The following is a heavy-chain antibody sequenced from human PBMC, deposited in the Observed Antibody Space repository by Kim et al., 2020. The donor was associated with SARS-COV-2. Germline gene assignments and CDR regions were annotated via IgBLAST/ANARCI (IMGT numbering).Heavy chain of an antibody. J-gene: IGHJ6*02. V-gene: IGHV3-21*01. CDR1: GFTFSSYS. D-gene: IGHD3-10*01. CDR3: ARDPGVRVNFYGLDV. CDR2: ISSGGYDI. Sequence: GGSLRLSCAASGFTFSSYSMNWVRQAPGKGLEWVSSISSGGYDIYYADSVRGRFTISRDNARNSLYLQMDSLRAEDTAVYYCARDPGVRVNFYGLDVWGQGTTVTVSS.